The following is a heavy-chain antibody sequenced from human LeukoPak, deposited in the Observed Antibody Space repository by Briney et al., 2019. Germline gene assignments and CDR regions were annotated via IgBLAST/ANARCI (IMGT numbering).Heavy chain of an antibody. CDR3: ARAANYFLYYFDY. Sequence: PSETLSLTCAVYGGSFSGYYWSWIRQPPGKGLEWIGYIYYSGSTNYNPSLKSRVTISVDTSKNQFSLKLSSVTAADTAVYYCARAANYFLYYFDYWGQGTLVTVSS. CDR1: GGSFSGYY. CDR2: IYYSGST. D-gene: IGHD2/OR15-2a*01. V-gene: IGHV4-59*01. J-gene: IGHJ4*02.